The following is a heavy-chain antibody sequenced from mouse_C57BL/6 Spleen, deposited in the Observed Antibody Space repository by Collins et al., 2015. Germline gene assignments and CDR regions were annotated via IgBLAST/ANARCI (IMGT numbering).Heavy chain of an antibody. CDR3: ARAPYYYEWYFDV. D-gene: IGHD1-1*01. J-gene: IGHJ1*03. Sequence: NQKFKGKATLTVDKSSSTAYMELRSLTSEDSAVYYCARAPYYYEWYFDVWGTGTTVTVSS. V-gene: IGHV1-26*01.